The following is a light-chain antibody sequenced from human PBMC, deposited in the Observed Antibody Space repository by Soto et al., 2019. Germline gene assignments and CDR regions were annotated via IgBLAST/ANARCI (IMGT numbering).Light chain of an antibody. J-gene: IGKJ1*01. CDR2: AAS. CDR3: HQTYSTPWT. CDR1: QTINTY. Sequence: DIQVTQSPSSLSASVGDRVTITCRSSQTINTYLNWYQQTPGKTPQLLIYAASSLESGVPLRFSGSGSGTHFTLTINSLEPEDFATYFCHQTYSTPWTFGQGTRVEIK. V-gene: IGKV1-39*01.